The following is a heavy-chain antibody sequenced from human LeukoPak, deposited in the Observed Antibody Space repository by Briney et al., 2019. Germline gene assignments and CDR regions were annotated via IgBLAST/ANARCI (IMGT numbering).Heavy chain of an antibody. D-gene: IGHD3-16*02. J-gene: IGHJ4*02. CDR2: IKQDGSEK. V-gene: IGHV3-7*01. Sequence: GESLRLSCAASGFTFSSYWMSWVRQAPGKGLEWVAYIKQDGSEKYYLDSVQGRFTISRDNAKNSLFLQLTSLRAEDTAVYYCARVGGRYSPFGYWGQGTLVTVSS. CDR1: GFTFSSYW. CDR3: ARVGGRYSPFGY.